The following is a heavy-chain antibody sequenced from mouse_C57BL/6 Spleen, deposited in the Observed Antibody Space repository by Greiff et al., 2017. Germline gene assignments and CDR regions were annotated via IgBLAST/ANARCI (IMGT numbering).Heavy chain of an antibody. Sequence: VQLQQPGAELVRPGSSVKLSCKASGYTFTSYWMDWVKQRSGQGLEWIGEIYPGSGSTNYNEKFKSKATLTVDTSSSTAYMQLSSLTSEDSSVYYCARRGLAFDYWGQGTTLTVSS. CDR1: GYTFTSYW. V-gene: IGHV1-55*01. D-gene: IGHD3-1*01. CDR3: ARRGLAFDY. CDR2: IYPGSGST. J-gene: IGHJ2*01.